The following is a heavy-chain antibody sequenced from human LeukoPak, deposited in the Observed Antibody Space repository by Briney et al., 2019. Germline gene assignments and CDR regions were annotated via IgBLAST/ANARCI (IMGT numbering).Heavy chain of an antibody. V-gene: IGHV3-53*01. CDR3: ARGLIWFFDL. Sequence: PGGSLRLSCAASGFTFSSSYMSWLRQAPWKGLEWVSVIYSGGNTYYADSVKGRFTISRDNSKHTLYLQMNSLRVEDTAVYYCARGLIWFFDLWGRGTLVTVSS. CDR1: GFTFSSSY. J-gene: IGHJ2*01. CDR2: IYSGGNT.